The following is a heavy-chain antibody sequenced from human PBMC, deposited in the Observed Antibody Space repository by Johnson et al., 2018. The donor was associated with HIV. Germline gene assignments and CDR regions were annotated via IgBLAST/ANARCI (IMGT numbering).Heavy chain of an antibody. CDR2: IGTIDDT. CDR3: AREGAWEVRPGAFDI. D-gene: IGHD1-26*01. J-gene: IGHJ3*02. Sequence: EVQLVESGGGLVQPGGSLRLSCAASGFTFSSYDMHWVRQVRGKGLEWVSGIGTIDDTYYADSVKGRFTISSDNSKNTLYLQMNSLRAEDTAVYYCAREGAWEVRPGAFDIWGQGTMVTVSS. V-gene: IGHV3-13*01. CDR1: GFTFSSYD.